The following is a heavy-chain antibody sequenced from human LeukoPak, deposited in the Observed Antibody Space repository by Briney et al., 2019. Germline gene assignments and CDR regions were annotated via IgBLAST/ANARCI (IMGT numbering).Heavy chain of an antibody. Sequence: SQTLSLTCAISGDSVSSNSAAWNWIRQSPSRGLEWLGRTYYRSKWYNDYAVSVKSRITINPDTSKNQFSLQLNSVTPEDTAVYYCARDSPNYYGSGSYYLDWGQGTLVTVSS. CDR3: ARDSPNYYGSGSYYLD. D-gene: IGHD3-10*01. CDR1: GDSVSSNSAA. CDR2: TYYRSKWYN. J-gene: IGHJ4*02. V-gene: IGHV6-1*01.